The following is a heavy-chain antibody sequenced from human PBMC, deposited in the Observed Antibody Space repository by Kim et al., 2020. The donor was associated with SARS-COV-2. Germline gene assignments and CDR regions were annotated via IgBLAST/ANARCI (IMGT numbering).Heavy chain of an antibody. Sequence: GGSLRLSCAASGFPFSDYAIFWVRQAPGKGLEWVAVISYDGRNNYFANSVKGRFTISRDNSKNTVYLQMNSLRIDDTAVYYCARADSGSQLFAGKWFDP. V-gene: IGHV3-30*04. CDR2: ISYDGRNN. D-gene: IGHD3-10*01. J-gene: IGHJ5*02. CDR1: GFPFSDYA. CDR3: ARADSGSQLFAGKWFDP.